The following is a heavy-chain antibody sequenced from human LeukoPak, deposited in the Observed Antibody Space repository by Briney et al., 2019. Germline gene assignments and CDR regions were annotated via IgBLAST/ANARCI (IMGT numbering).Heavy chain of an antibody. J-gene: IGHJ6*02. D-gene: IGHD6-25*01. CDR1: GDSMSSYY. CDR3: ARQNSGARLNV. V-gene: IGHV4-59*08. CDR2: IYYSGST. Sequence: PSETLSLTCTVSGDSMSSYYWSWIRQPPGKGLEWIGHIYYSGSTNYNPSLKSRLTISVDTSKNQFSLQLSSVTAADTAVYFCARQNSGARLNVWGQGTTVTVSS.